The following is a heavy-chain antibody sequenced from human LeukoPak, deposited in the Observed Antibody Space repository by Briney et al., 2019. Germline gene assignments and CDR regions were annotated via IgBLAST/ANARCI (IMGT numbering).Heavy chain of an antibody. J-gene: IGHJ5*02. Sequence: SETLSLTCTVSGGSISNYYWSWLRQPPGKGLEWIGHIYSTGSTTYSPSLKSRVIMSADTSKNQFSLKVTSVTAADTAVYYCAGYSTSSVYWFDTWGARSLVTVSS. CDR2: IYSTGST. CDR1: GGSISNYY. V-gene: IGHV4-59*08. CDR3: AGYSTSSVYWFDT. D-gene: IGHD4-11*01.